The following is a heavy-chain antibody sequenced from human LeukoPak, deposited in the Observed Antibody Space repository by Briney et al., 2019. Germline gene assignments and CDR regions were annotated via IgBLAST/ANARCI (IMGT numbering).Heavy chain of an antibody. CDR3: ARDQKGVGATKSLDY. J-gene: IGHJ4*02. CDR2: IYYSGST. V-gene: IGHV4-59*01. CDR1: GDSMTSYY. D-gene: IGHD1-26*01. Sequence: SETLSLTCTVSGDSMTSYYWSWIRQPPGKGLEWIGYIYYSGSTKYNPSLKSRVTISLDTSKTQFSLNLSSVTAADTAMYYCARDQKGVGATKSLDYWGQGTLVTVSS.